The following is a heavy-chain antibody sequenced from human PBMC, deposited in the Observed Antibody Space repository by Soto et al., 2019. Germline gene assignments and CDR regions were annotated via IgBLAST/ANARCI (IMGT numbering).Heavy chain of an antibody. Sequence: QVQLVESGGGVVQPGRSLRLSCAASGFTFSSYGMHWVRQAPGKGLEWVAVISYDGSNKYYADSVKGRFTISRDNSKNTLYLQMNSLRAEDTAVYYCAKGGEYDYQYYGMDVWGQGTTVTVSS. CDR3: AKGGEYDYQYYGMDV. J-gene: IGHJ6*02. D-gene: IGHD4-17*01. CDR1: GFTFSSYG. V-gene: IGHV3-30*18. CDR2: ISYDGSNK.